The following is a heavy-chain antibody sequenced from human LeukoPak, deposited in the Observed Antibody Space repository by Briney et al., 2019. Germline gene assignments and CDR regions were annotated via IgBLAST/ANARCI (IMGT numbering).Heavy chain of an antibody. D-gene: IGHD6-19*01. CDR1: GFTFSYYS. V-gene: IGHV3-30*02. Sequence: GGSLRLSCAASGFTFSYYSMHWVRQAPGKGLEWVAFIRYDGTNTYYADSVKGRFTVSRDNSRNTLYLQMNSLRSEDTAVYYCAKDQSYSTGYSPLDYWGQGTLVTVSS. CDR2: IRYDGTNT. J-gene: IGHJ4*02. CDR3: AKDQSYSTGYSPLDY.